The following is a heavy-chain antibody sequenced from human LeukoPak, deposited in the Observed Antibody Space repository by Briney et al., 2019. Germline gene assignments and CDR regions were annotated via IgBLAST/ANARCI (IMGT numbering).Heavy chain of an antibody. CDR3: ARGLGGITMIVVDPHNWFDP. J-gene: IGHJ5*02. CDR1: GGSISSGIYY. CDR2: IYTSGST. Sequence: PSETLSLTCTVSGGSISSGIYYWTWIRQPPGKGLEWIGRIYTSGSTNYNPSLKSRFTISVDTSKNQFSLKLSSVTAADTAVYYCARGLGGITMIVVDPHNWFDPWGQGTLVTVSS. D-gene: IGHD3-22*01. V-gene: IGHV4-61*02.